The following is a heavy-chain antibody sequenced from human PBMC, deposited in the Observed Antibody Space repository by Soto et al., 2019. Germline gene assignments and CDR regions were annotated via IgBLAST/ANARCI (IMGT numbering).Heavy chain of an antibody. CDR2: IFHSGTT. D-gene: IGHD1-1*01. J-gene: IGHJ4*02. V-gene: IGHV4-4*02. CDR3: ARQLERGDLPEGFEY. CDR1: GDSISSSHW. Sequence: QVQLQESGPGLVELSGTLSLTCAVSGDSISSSHWWSWVRQPPGKGLEWIGEIFHSGTTKYNPSLEIRVTMSVDKSNKQLSLKLSSVTAADTAVYYCARQLERGDLPEGFEYWGQGTLATVSS.